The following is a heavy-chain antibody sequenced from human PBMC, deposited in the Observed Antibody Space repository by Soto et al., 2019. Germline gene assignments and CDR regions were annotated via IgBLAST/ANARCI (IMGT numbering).Heavy chain of an antibody. Sequence: SETLSLTCTVSGGSISSSSYYWGWIRQPPGKGLEWIGSIYYSGSTYYNPSLKSRVTISVDTSKNQFSLKLSSVTAADTAVYYCARLYPGDWFDTSWFDPWGQGTLVTVSS. CDR2: IYYSGST. V-gene: IGHV4-39*01. D-gene: IGHD3-9*01. CDR3: ARLYPGDWFDTSWFDP. J-gene: IGHJ5*02. CDR1: GGSISSSSYY.